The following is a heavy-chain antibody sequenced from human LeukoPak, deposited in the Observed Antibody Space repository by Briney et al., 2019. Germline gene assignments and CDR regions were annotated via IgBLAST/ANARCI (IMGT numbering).Heavy chain of an antibody. CDR2: VSNDGGDK. D-gene: IGHD3/OR15-3a*01. Sequence: GGSLRLSCAASEFTFSSYAMHWVRQAPGKGLEWVALVSNDGGDKYYADSVKGRFTISRDNSKNTLYLQMNSQRGEDTGVYYCAKAHLLDWLLPFDYWGQGTLVTVCS. CDR3: AKAHLLDWLLPFDY. CDR1: EFTFSSYA. J-gene: IGHJ4*02. V-gene: IGHV3-30*18.